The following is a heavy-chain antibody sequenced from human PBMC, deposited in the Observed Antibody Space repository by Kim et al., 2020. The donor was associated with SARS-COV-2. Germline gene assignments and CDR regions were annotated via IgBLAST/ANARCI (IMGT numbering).Heavy chain of an antibody. CDR1: GYTFTSYA. CDR3: AREGGAAWIQLWLRGYYYGMDV. J-gene: IGHJ6*02. Sequence: ASVKVSCKASGYTFTSYAMHWVRQAPGQRLEWMGWINAGNGNTKYSQKFQGRVTITRDTSASTAYMELSSLRSEDTAVYYCAREGGAAWIQLWLRGYYYGMDVWGQGTTVTVSS. CDR2: INAGNGNT. V-gene: IGHV1-3*01. D-gene: IGHD5-18*01.